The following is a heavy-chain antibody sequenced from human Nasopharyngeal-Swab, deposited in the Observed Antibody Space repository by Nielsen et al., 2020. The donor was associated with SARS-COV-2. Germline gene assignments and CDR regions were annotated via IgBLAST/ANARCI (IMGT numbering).Heavy chain of an antibody. Sequence: GGSLRLSCGASGFTFDDYAMHWVRQAPGKGLEWVSGISWNSGSIGYADSVKGRFTISRDNAKNSLYLQMNSLRAEDTALYYCAKDIGSYGDYVFDYWGQGTLVTVSS. CDR2: ISWNSGSI. D-gene: IGHD4-17*01. J-gene: IGHJ4*02. CDR1: GFTFDDYA. CDR3: AKDIGSYGDYVFDY. V-gene: IGHV3-9*01.